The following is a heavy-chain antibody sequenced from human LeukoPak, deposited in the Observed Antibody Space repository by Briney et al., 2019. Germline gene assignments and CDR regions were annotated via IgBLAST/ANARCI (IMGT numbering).Heavy chain of an antibody. D-gene: IGHD2/OR15-2a*01. Sequence: GGSLRLSCAGSGFSFSSNTMSWVRQAPGRGLEWVSAISNNGGRTVYADSVQGGFTISRDNSKSTLYLHMDSLRAEDTAVYYCARDEDTSALSEYWGQGTLVTVSS. CDR3: ARDEDTSALSEY. V-gene: IGHV3-23*01. CDR2: ISNNGGRT. J-gene: IGHJ4*02. CDR1: GFSFSSNT.